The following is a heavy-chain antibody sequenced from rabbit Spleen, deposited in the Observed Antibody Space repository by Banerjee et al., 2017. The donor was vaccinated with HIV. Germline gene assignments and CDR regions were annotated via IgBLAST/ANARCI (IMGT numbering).Heavy chain of an antibody. CDR3: ARDRAGYGGDSPNFNL. D-gene: IGHD7-1*01. Sequence: QEQLEESGGDLVQPEGSLTLTCTASGFSFSSSYYMCWVRQAPGKGLEWIACINAGSSGSTYYASWAKGRFTISKTSSTTVTLQMTSLTAADTATYFCARDRAGYGGDSPNFNLWGPGTLVTVS. J-gene: IGHJ4*01. V-gene: IGHV1S45*01. CDR2: INAGSSGST. CDR1: GFSFSSSYY.